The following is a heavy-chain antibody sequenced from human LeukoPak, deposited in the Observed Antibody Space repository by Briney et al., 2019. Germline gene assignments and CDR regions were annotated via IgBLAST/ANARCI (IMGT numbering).Heavy chain of an antibody. V-gene: IGHV3-23*01. CDR1: GFTFSSYA. Sequence: GGSLRLSCAASGFTFSSYAMSWVRQAPGKGLEWVSAISGSGGSTYYADSVKGRFTISRDNSKNTLYLQMNSLRAEDTAVYYCAKCDSSGPLWAYYFDYWGQGTLVTVSS. CDR2: ISGSGGST. D-gene: IGHD3-22*01. J-gene: IGHJ4*02. CDR3: AKCDSSGPLWAYYFDY.